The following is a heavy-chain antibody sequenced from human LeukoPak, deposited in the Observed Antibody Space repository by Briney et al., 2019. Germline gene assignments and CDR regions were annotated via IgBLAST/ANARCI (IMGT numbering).Heavy chain of an antibody. Sequence: ASVKVSCEASGGTFSSYAISWVRQAPGQGLEWMGGIIPIFGTANYAQKFQGRVTITTDESTSTAYMELSSLRSEDTAVYYCARDRAVANYYYYYMDVWGKGTTVTVSS. V-gene: IGHV1-69*05. D-gene: IGHD6-19*01. J-gene: IGHJ6*03. CDR3: ARDRAVANYYYYYMDV. CDR1: GGTFSSYA. CDR2: IIPIFGTA.